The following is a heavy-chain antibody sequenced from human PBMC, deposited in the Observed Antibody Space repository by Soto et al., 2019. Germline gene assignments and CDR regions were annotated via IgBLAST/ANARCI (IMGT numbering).Heavy chain of an antibody. CDR1: GFTFNGFG. V-gene: IGHV3-30*18. CDR2: FSYDGTTK. J-gene: IGHJ4*02. CDR3: AKEKSAEASFDY. Sequence: QVQLVESGGGVVQPGRSLRLSCAASGFTFNGFGMHWVRRAPGKGLEWVAVFSYDGTTKYYADSVKGRFTISRDTSKNTLSLQMNSLRVEDTAVYYCAKEKSAEASFDYWGQGTLVTVSS.